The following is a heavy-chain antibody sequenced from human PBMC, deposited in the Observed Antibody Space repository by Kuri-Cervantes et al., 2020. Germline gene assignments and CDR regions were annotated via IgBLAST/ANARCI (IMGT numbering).Heavy chain of an antibody. CDR1: GFTFSSYG. CDR3: AKDRNPTIFGVVIGFGFDP. Sequence: GGSLRLSCAASGFTFSSYGMHWVRQAPGKGLEWVSAISGSGGSTYYADSVKGRFTISRDNSKNTLYLQMNSLRAEDTAVYYCAKDRNPTIFGVVIGFGFDPWGQGTLVTVSS. V-gene: IGHV3-23*01. J-gene: IGHJ5*02. CDR2: ISGSGGST. D-gene: IGHD3-3*01.